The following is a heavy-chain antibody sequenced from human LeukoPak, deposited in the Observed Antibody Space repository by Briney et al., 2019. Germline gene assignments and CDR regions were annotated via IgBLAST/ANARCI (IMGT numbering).Heavy chain of an antibody. D-gene: IGHD1-1*01. J-gene: IGHJ4*02. CDR2: ISDNGGAT. CDR3: ARRQGLYFDY. V-gene: IGHV3-23*01. Sequence: PGGSLRLSCAASGFTFSNYLMRWVRQAPGKGLEWVSSISDNGGATYYADSVKGRFTISRDNSKNTLYFQMSSLRAEDTAVYYCARRQGLYFDYWGQGTLVTVSP. CDR1: GFTFSNYL.